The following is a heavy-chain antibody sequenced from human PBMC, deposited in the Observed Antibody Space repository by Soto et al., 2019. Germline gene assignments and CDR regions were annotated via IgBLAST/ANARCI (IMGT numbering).Heavy chain of an antibody. V-gene: IGHV3-74*01. CDR1: GFNFRNYW. J-gene: IGHJ4*02. CDR3: ARTMEGAWFDY. CDR2: INGDGSSA. Sequence: EVRLVESGGGLVQPGGSLRLSCAASGFNFRNYWMHWVRQAPGKGLVWVSRINGDGSSAIYADSVKGRFTISRDNAKNTLDLQMNRLRAEDTAVYYCARTMEGAWFDYWGQGKLVTVPS. D-gene: IGHD1-26*01.